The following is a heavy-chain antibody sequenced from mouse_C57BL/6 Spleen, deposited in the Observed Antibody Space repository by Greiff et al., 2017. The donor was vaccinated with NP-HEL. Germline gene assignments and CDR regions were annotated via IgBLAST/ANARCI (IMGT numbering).Heavy chain of an antibody. V-gene: IGHV1-76*01. Sequence: QVQLQQSGAELVRPGASVKLSCKASGYTFTDYYINWVKQRPGQGLEWIARIYPGSGNTYYNEKFKGKATLTAEKSSSTAYMQLSSLTSEDSAVYFCAREAYYDYGGYYAMDYWGQGTSVTVSS. CDR2: IYPGSGNT. CDR3: AREAYYDYGGYYAMDY. CDR1: GYTFTDYY. J-gene: IGHJ4*01. D-gene: IGHD2-4*01.